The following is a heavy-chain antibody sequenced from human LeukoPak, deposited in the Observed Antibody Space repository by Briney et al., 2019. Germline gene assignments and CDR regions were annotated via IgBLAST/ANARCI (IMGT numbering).Heavy chain of an antibody. D-gene: IGHD3-10*01. CDR2: INHSGST. Sequence: SETLSLTCAVYGGSFSGYYWSWIRQPPGKGLEWIGEINHSGSTNYNPSLESRVTISVDTSKNQFSLKLSSVTAADTAVYYCARGRRVIAPWGQGTLVTVSS. CDR1: GGSFSGYY. CDR3: ARGRRVIAP. V-gene: IGHV4-34*01. J-gene: IGHJ5*02.